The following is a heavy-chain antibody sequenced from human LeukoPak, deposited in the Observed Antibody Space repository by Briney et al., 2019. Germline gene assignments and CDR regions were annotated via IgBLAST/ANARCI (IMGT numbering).Heavy chain of an antibody. CDR1: GFTVSSNY. CDR3: ARDLGATGYLDY. J-gene: IGHJ4*02. D-gene: IGHD1-26*01. CDR2: IYSGGNT. V-gene: IGHV3-53*01. Sequence: GGSLRLSCAASGFTVSSNYMSWVRQAPGKGLEWVSVIYSGGNTYYADSVRGRFTISRDNSKNTLCLQMNSLRAEDTAVYYCARDLGATGYLDYWGQGTLVTVSS.